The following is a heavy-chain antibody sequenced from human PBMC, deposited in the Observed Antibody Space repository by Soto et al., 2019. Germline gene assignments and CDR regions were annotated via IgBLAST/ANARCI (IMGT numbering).Heavy chain of an antibody. D-gene: IGHD3-22*01. CDR2: INHSGST. CDR3: ASGRTRIVVVSTPLDS. J-gene: IGHJ4*02. CDR1: GGSFSGYY. Sequence: SETLSLTCAVYGGSFSGYYWSWIRQPPGKGLEWIGEINHSGSTNYNPSLKSRVTISVDTSKNQFSLKLSSVTAADTAVYYCASGRTRIVVVSTPLDSWGQGTLVTVSS. V-gene: IGHV4-34*01.